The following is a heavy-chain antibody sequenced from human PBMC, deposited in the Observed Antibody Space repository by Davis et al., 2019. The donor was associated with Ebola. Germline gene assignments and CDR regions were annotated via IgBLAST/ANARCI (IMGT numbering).Heavy chain of an antibody. V-gene: IGHV3-53*05. Sequence: GGSLRLSCAASGFTVSSNHMSWVRQAPAKGLEWVSVIYDHSTAYADSVRGRFIISRDKSNNTLYLEMNSLRVDDTAVYYCATTQWLREFDNWGQGTLVTVSS. CDR3: ATTQWLREFDN. J-gene: IGHJ4*02. CDR2: IYDHST. CDR1: GFTVSSNH. D-gene: IGHD6-19*01.